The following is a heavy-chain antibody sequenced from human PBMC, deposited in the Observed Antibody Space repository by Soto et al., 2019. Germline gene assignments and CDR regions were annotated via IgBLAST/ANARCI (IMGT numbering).Heavy chain of an antibody. D-gene: IGHD3-10*01. Sequence: HPGGSLRLSCAASGFTFSSYGMHWVRQAPGKGLEWVAVISYDGSNKYYADSVKGRFTISRDNSKNTLYLQMNSLRAEDTAVYYCAKDASDYYGSGSYYDVRAAYYYGMDVWGQGTTVTVSS. CDR2: ISYDGSNK. J-gene: IGHJ6*02. V-gene: IGHV3-30*18. CDR1: GFTFSSYG. CDR3: AKDASDYYGSGSYYDVRAAYYYGMDV.